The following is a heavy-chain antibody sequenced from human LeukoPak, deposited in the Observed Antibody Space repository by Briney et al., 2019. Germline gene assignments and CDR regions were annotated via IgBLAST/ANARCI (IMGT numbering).Heavy chain of an antibody. V-gene: IGHV4-34*01. CDR1: GGSFSGYY. CDR2: INHSGST. CDR3: ARDPIAAPLDV. D-gene: IGHD6-13*01. Sequence: PSETLSLTCAVYGGSFSGYYWSWIRQPPGKGLEWIGEINHSGSTNYNPSLKSRVTISVDTSKNQFSLKLSSVTAADTAVYYCARDPIAAPLDVWGQGTTVTVSS. J-gene: IGHJ6*02.